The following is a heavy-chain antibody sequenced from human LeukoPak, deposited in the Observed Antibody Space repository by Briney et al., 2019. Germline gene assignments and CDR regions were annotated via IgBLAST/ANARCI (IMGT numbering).Heavy chain of an antibody. V-gene: IGHV3-21*01. D-gene: IGHD1-1*01. CDR3: AKDLQQLEAFDS. Sequence: GGSLRLSCVASGFTFSDCSLNWVRQAPGKGLEWLSSIRKDSSELFYADSVRGRFTISRDSAKNSLYLQMNSLRVEDTAVYYCAKDLQQLEAFDSWGQGTLVTVSS. J-gene: IGHJ4*02. CDR1: GFTFSDCS. CDR2: IRKDSSEL.